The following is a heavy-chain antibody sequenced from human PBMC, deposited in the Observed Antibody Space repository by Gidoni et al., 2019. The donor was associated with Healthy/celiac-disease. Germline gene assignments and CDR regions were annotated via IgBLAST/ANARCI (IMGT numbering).Heavy chain of an antibody. CDR2: ISGSGGST. CDR3: PNWNYYYGMDV. J-gene: IGHJ6*02. V-gene: IGHV3-23*01. Sequence: EVQLLESGGGFVQPWGSLRLPCAASGFTFSSYAMSWVRQAPGKGLEWVSAISGSGGSTYYADSVKGRFTISRDNSKNTLYLQMNSLRAEDTAVYYCPNWNYYYGMDVWGQGTTVTVSS. CDR1: GFTFSSYA. D-gene: IGHD1-1*01.